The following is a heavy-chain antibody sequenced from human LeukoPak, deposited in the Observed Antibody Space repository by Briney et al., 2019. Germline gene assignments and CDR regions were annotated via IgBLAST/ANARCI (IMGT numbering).Heavy chain of an antibody. CDR1: GFTFSSYG. CDR2: WYDGSNK. Sequence: PGGSLRLSCAASGFTFSSYGMHWVRQAPGKGLEWVAVWYDGSNKYYADSVKGRFTISRDNSKNTLYLQMNSLRAEDTAVYYCVRDLVNRYWYFDLWGRGTLVTVSS. D-gene: IGHD3-9*01. CDR3: VRDLVNRYWYFDL. J-gene: IGHJ2*01. V-gene: IGHV3-33*01.